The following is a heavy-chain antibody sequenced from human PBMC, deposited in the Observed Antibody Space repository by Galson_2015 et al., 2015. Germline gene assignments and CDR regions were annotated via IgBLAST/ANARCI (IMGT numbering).Heavy chain of an antibody. Sequence: SVKVSCKASGYTFTCYYMHWVRQAPGQGLEWMGIINPSGGSTSYAQKFQGRVTMTRDTSTSTVYMELSSLRSEDTAVYYCATLTMVRGPGMDYWGQGTLVTVSS. V-gene: IGHV1-46*01. J-gene: IGHJ4*02. D-gene: IGHD3-10*01. CDR2: INPSGGST. CDR3: ATLTMVRGPGMDY. CDR1: GYTFTCYY.